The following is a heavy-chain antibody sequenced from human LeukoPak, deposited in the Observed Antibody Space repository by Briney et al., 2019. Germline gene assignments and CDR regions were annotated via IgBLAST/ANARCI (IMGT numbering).Heavy chain of an antibody. CDR1: GYTFTGYY. V-gene: IGHV1-2*02. CDR3: ARDSSSSGYYYYYMDV. J-gene: IGHJ6*03. CDR2: INPNSGGT. Sequence: VASVKVSCMASGYTFTGYYMHWVRQAPGQGLEWMGWINPNSGGTNYAQKFQGRVTMTRDTSISTAYMELSRLRSDDTAVYYCARDSSSSGYYYYYMDVWGKGTTVTVSS. D-gene: IGHD6-13*01.